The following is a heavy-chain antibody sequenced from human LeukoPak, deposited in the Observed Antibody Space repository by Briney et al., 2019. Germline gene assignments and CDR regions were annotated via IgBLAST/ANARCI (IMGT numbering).Heavy chain of an antibody. V-gene: IGHV4-4*02. D-gene: IGHD6-13*01. CDR1: GGSISSNNW. CDR2: IYHDGST. CDR3: ARGIATGIDFFDP. Sequence: SETLSLTCAVSGGSISSNNWWIWVRQSPEKGLEWIGEIYHDGSTNYNPSLKSRVTISMDKSKNQLSLKLNFVTAADTAVYYCARGIATGIDFFDPWGQGTLVTVSS. J-gene: IGHJ5*02.